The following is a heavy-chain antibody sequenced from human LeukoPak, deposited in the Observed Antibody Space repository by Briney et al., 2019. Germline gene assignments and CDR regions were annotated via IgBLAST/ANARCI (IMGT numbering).Heavy chain of an antibody. Sequence: ASVKVSCKACGYTFTSYGISWVRQAPGQGLEWMGWISAYNGNTNYAQKLQGRVTMTTDTSTSTAYMELRSLRSDDTAVYYCARGQGDLTTVTPPNYWGQGTLVTVSS. V-gene: IGHV1-18*01. CDR3: ARGQGDLTTVTPPNY. CDR2: ISAYNGNT. D-gene: IGHD4-17*01. CDR1: GYTFTSYG. J-gene: IGHJ4*02.